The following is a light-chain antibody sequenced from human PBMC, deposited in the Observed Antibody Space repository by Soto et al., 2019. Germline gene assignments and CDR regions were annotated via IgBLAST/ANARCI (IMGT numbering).Light chain of an antibody. CDR1: TSSIGRNY. CDR3: SSYAGSSNV. Sequence: QSVLTQPPSASGTPGQRVTISCSGGTSSIGRNYVYWYQQLPGTAPKLVIYRNNQRPSGVPDRFSGSKSGTSASLAIRGLRSEDEADYYCSSYAGSSNVFGTGTQLTVL. CDR2: RNN. J-gene: IGLJ1*01. V-gene: IGLV1-47*01.